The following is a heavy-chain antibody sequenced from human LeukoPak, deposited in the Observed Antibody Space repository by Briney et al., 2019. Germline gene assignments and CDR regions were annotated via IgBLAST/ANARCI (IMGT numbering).Heavy chain of an antibody. CDR3: AREGGYSTSWYGRFDP. Sequence: ASVKVSCKASGYTFTGHYVHWVRQAPGQGLEWMGLSNPNNGGADYAQNFQGRVTITSDTSSSTVYMELPRLRSDDAAVYYCAREGGYSTSWYGRFDPWGQRTLVTVSS. V-gene: IGHV1-2*06. D-gene: IGHD2-2*01. J-gene: IGHJ5*02. CDR1: GYTFTGHY. CDR2: SNPNNGGA.